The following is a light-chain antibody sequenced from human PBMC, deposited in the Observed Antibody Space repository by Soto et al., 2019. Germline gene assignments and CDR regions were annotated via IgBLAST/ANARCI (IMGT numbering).Light chain of an antibody. CDR3: QQRSNWPPIT. CDR1: QSVSSY. V-gene: IGKV3-11*01. CDR2: DAS. J-gene: IGKJ5*01. Sequence: EIVWTHSQPTLSLSPGKIATLSRKSSQSVSSYLAGNQQKPGQAPRLLIYDASNRATGIPARFSGSGSGTDFTLTISSLEPEDFAVYYCQQRSNWPPITFGQGTRLEI.